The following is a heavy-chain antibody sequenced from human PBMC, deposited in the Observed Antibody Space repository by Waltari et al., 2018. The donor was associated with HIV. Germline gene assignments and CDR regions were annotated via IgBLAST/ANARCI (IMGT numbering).Heavy chain of an antibody. V-gene: IGHV3-30*02. CDR3: ARGGLAISPAGTRLYTGMDV. D-gene: IGHD6-13*01. CDR2: IYYDGNNK. Sequence: GGSLKLSCAASGFTFSNYLMHWVRQAPGKGLEWVTFIYYDGNNKNYADSVKGRFTISRDNSKKTLYLQMNSLRHEDTAVYYCARGGLAISPAGTRLYTGMDVWGQGTTVTVSS. CDR1: GFTFSNYL. J-gene: IGHJ6*02.